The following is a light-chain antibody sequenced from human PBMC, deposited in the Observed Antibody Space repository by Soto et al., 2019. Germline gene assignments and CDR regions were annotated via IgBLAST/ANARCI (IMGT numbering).Light chain of an antibody. CDR1: QTISTN. V-gene: IGKV1-39*01. J-gene: IGKJ4*01. Sequence: DIQMTESPSTLSASVGDRVTITCRASQTISTNLNWYQQKPGKAPKLLIYAASTLQSGVPSTFSGSGSGTDFTLTISSLQPEDFATYFCQQCYGTPLTFGGGTKVDI. CDR3: QQCYGTPLT. CDR2: AAS.